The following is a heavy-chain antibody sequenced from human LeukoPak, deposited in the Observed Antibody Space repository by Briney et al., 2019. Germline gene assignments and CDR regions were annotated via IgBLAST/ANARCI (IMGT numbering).Heavy chain of an antibody. V-gene: IGHV4-34*01. CDR3: ARGIVGATRGLFDY. Sequence: SETLSLTCAVYGGSFSGYCWSWIRQSPGKGLESFGEINHSGSTNYNPSLRSRVSISVDTSMNQFSLKLSSVTAADTAVYYCARGIVGATRGLFDYWGQGMLVTVSS. D-gene: IGHD1-26*01. CDR1: GGSFSGYC. J-gene: IGHJ4*02. CDR2: INHSGST.